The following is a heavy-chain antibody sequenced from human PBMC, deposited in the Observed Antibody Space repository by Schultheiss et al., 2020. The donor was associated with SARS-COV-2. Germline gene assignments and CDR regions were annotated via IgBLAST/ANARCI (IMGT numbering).Heavy chain of an antibody. D-gene: IGHD3-10*01. V-gene: IGHV4-39*07. CDR3: ARSSVVQGGDY. CDR1: GGSISSSSYY. J-gene: IGHJ4*02. CDR2: IYYSGST. Sequence: SETLSLTCTVSGGSISSSSYYWGWIRQPPGKGLEWIGSIYYSGSTYYNPSLKSRVTISVDTSKNQFSLKLSSVTAADTAVYYCARSSVVQGGDYWGQGTLVTVSS.